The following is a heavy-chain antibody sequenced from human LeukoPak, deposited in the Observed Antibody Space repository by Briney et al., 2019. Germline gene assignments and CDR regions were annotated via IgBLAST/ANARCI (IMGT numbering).Heavy chain of an antibody. Sequence: SETLSLTCTVSGGSISSSSYYWGWIRQPPGKGLEWIGSIYYSGSTYYNPSLKSRVPISVDTSKNQFSLKLSSVTATDTAVYYCARHGVLEYPPTGWGQGTLVTVSS. CDR1: GGSISSSSYY. V-gene: IGHV4-39*01. CDR2: IYYSGST. CDR3: ARHGVLEYPPTG. J-gene: IGHJ4*02. D-gene: IGHD1-1*01.